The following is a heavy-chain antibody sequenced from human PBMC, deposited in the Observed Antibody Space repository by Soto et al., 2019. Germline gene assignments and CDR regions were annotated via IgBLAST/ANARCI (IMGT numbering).Heavy chain of an antibody. V-gene: IGHV3-33*01. Sequence: GGSLRLSCAASGFTFSSYGMHWVRQAPGKGLEWVAVIWYDGSNKYYADSVKGRFTISRDNSKNTLYQQMNSLRAEDTAVYYCARGWYSSSWHEALDYWGQGTLVTVSS. D-gene: IGHD6-13*01. CDR2: IWYDGSNK. CDR1: GFTFSSYG. CDR3: ARGWYSSSWHEALDY. J-gene: IGHJ4*02.